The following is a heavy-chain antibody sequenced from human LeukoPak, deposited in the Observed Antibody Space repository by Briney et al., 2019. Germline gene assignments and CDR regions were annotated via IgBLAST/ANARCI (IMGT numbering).Heavy chain of an antibody. CDR2: INHSGST. CDR3: ARGSIQLLRRSGWFDP. D-gene: IGHD2-2*01. CDR1: GGSINSGTYY. V-gene: IGHV4-39*07. Sequence: SETLSLTCTVSGGSINSGTYYWGWIRQPPGKGLEWIGEINHSGSTNYNPSLKSRVTISVDTSKNQFSLKLSSVTAADTAVYYCARGSIQLLRRSGWFDPWGQGTLVTVSS. J-gene: IGHJ5*02.